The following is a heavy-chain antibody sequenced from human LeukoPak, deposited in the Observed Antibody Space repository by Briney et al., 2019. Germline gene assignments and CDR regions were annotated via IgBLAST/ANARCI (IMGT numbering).Heavy chain of an antibody. J-gene: IGHJ6*03. CDR1: GFTFSSYS. V-gene: IGHV3-48*04. Sequence: GGSLRLSCAASGFTFSSYSMNWVRQAPGKGLEWVSYISSSSSTIYYADSVKGRFTISRDNAKNSLYLQMNSLRAEDTAVYYCARESIAARPYYYYYMDVWGQGTTVTVSS. CDR2: ISSSSSTI. CDR3: ARESIAARPYYYYYMDV. D-gene: IGHD6-6*01.